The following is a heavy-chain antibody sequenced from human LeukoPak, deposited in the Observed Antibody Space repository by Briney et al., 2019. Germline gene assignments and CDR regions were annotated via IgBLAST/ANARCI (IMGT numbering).Heavy chain of an antibody. Sequence: GGSLRLSCAASGFTFSSYSMNWVRQAPGKGLEWVSAISGSGGSTYYADSVKGRFTISRDNSKNTLYLQMNSLRAEDTAVYYCAKGSEVLWSGYYSIYWGQGTLVTVSS. CDR1: GFTFSSYS. CDR2: ISGSGGST. CDR3: AKGSEVLWSGYYSIY. J-gene: IGHJ4*02. D-gene: IGHD3-3*01. V-gene: IGHV3-23*01.